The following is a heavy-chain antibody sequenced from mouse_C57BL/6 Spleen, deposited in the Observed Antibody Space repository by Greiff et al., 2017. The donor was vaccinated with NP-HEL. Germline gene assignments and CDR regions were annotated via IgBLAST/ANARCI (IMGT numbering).Heavy chain of an antibody. CDR3: ARWSTTVVADY. V-gene: IGHV1-80*01. CDR1: GYAFSSYW. CDR2: MSPGDGDS. J-gene: IGHJ2*01. Sequence: VQLQQSGAELVKPGASVKISCKASGYAFSSYWMNWVKQRPGQGPEGIGQMSPGDGDSNYNGKLKGKATRTADKSYSTAYRQRSSLTSEDSAVFVCARWSTTVVADYWSQGATLTVSS. D-gene: IGHD1-1*01.